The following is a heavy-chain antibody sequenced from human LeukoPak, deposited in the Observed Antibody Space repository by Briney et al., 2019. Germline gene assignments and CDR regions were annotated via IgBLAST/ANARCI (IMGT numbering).Heavy chain of an antibody. Sequence: GGSLRLSCAASGFTLRSYWLHWVRHVPGKGLVWVSRINGDGSNSNYADSVKGRVTVSRDNSKNTLFLQMSSLRDEDTAVYYCARANYDDSSGYQSLFYFDYWGQGTLVTVSS. D-gene: IGHD3-22*01. CDR3: ARANYDDSSGYQSLFYFDY. CDR1: GFTLRSYW. J-gene: IGHJ4*02. CDR2: INGDGSNS. V-gene: IGHV3-74*01.